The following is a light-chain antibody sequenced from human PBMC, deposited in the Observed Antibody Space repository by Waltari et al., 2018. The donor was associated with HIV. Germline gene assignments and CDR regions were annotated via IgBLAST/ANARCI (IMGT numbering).Light chain of an antibody. J-gene: IGLJ3*02. CDR1: SSNIGSNI. CDR2: TND. CDR3: AAWDDSLNGM. V-gene: IGLV1-44*01. Sequence: QSVLTQPPSVSGTPGQTVTISCSGRSSNIGSNIVNWYQQLPGAAPKLLIYTNDQRPSGVPDRFSGSKSGTSASLAISGLQSADEADYYCAAWDDSLNGMFGGGTKLTVL.